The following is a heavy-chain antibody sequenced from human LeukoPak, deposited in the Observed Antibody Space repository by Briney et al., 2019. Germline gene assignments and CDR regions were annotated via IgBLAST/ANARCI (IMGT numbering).Heavy chain of an antibody. V-gene: IGHV3-23*01. CDR1: GFTLNSHW. CDR2: ISGSGGST. Sequence: GGSLRLSCAVSGFTLNSHWMSWVRQAPGKGLEWVSAISGSGGSTYYADSVKGRFTISRDNSKSTLYLQMNSLRAEDTAVYYCAKEDDYVWGSYRYRGPFDYWGQGTLVTVSS. J-gene: IGHJ4*02. D-gene: IGHD3-16*02. CDR3: AKEDDYVWGSYRYRGPFDY.